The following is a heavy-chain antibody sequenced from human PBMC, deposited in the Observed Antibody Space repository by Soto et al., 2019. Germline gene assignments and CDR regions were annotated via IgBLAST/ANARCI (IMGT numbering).Heavy chain of an antibody. D-gene: IGHD2-2*01. CDR3: AREGRYCSSTSCYDSGYYYGMDV. CDR1: GGTFSSYT. CDR2: IIANNGIT. V-gene: IGHV1-18*01. Sequence: ASVKVSCKASGGTFSSYTISWVRQAPGQGLEWMGRIIANNGITNYAQKLQGRVTMTTDTSTSTAYMELRSLRSDDTAVYYCAREGRYCSSTSCYDSGYYYGMDVWGQGTTVTVSS. J-gene: IGHJ6*02.